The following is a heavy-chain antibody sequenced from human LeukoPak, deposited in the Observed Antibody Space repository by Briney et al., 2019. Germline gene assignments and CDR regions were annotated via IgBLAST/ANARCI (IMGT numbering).Heavy chain of an antibody. V-gene: IGHV3-33*01. D-gene: IGHD5-18*01. CDR3: SRRRPQPHFDY. CDR2: IWYDGSNK. Sequence: PGGSLRLSCAASGVTFSSYGMFWVRQAPGKGLEWVAVIWYDGSNKYYADSVKGRFTISRDNSKNTLYLQMNSLRVEDTAVYYCSRRRPQPHFDYWGQGTLVTVSS. CDR1: GVTFSSYG. J-gene: IGHJ4*02.